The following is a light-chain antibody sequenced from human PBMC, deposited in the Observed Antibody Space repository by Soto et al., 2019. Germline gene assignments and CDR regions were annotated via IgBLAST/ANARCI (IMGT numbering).Light chain of an antibody. Sequence: QSVLTQPASVSGSPGQSITISCTGTSSDLGSYNLVSWYQQQPGKAPKLMIYEGTKRPSGVSNRFSGYKSGNTASLTISGLQAEDEADYYCCSYAGSSTYVIFGGGTKVTVL. CDR2: EGT. CDR3: CSYAGSSTYVI. CDR1: SSDLGSYNL. V-gene: IGLV2-23*01. J-gene: IGLJ2*01.